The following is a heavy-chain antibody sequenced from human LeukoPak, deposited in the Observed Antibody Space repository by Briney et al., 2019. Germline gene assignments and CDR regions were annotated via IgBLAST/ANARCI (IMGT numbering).Heavy chain of an antibody. CDR2: ISSSSSYT. V-gene: IGHV3-11*05. D-gene: IGHD3-22*01. Sequence: GGSLRLSCAASGFTFSDYYMSWIRQARGKGLEWGSYISSSSSYTNYADSVKGRFTISRDNAKNSLYLQMNSLRAEDTAVYYCARDLRDSSGSTGGYYYYYYGMDVWGQGTTVTVSS. CDR1: GFTFSDYY. J-gene: IGHJ6*02. CDR3: ARDLRDSSGSTGGYYYYYYGMDV.